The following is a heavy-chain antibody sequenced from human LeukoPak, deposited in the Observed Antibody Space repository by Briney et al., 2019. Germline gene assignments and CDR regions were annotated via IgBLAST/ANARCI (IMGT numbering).Heavy chain of an antibody. CDR3: AREPNKKLGATLTFDFDY. CDR1: GFTFSSYA. V-gene: IGHV3-30*04. D-gene: IGHD1-26*01. J-gene: IGHJ4*02. CDR2: ISYDGSNK. Sequence: PGGSLRLSCAASGFTFSSYAMHWVRQAPGKGLEWVAVISYDGSNKYYADSVKGRFTISRDNSKNTLYLQMNSLRAEDTAVYYCAREPNKKLGATLTFDFDYWGQGTLVTVSS.